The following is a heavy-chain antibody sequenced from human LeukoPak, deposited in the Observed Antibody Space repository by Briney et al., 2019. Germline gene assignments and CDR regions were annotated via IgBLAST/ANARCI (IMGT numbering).Heavy chain of an antibody. Sequence: SETLSLTCAVYGGSLSGYYWSWIRQPPGKGLEWIGEINHSGSTNYNPSLKSRVTISVDTSKNQFSLKLSSVTAADTAVYYCARGNNWNTNAFDIWGQGTMVTVSS. CDR3: ARGNNWNTNAFDI. CDR1: GGSLSGYY. J-gene: IGHJ3*02. CDR2: INHSGST. D-gene: IGHD1/OR15-1a*01. V-gene: IGHV4-34*01.